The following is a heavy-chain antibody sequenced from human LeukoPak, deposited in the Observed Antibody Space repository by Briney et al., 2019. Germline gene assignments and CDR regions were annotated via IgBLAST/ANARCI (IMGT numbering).Heavy chain of an antibody. Sequence: GSLRLSCAASGFTFSDYYMSWIRQAPGKGLEWVSYISSSGSTIYYADSVKGRFTISRDNAKNSLYLQMNSLRAEDTAVYYCARGEERITMIVVVISDAFDIWGQGTMVTVSS. V-gene: IGHV3-11*04. D-gene: IGHD3-22*01. CDR1: GFTFSDYY. J-gene: IGHJ3*02. CDR2: ISSSGSTI. CDR3: ARGEERITMIVVVISDAFDI.